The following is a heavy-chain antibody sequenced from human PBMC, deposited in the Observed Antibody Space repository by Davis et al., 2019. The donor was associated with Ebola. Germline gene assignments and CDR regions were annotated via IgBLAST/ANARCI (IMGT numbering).Heavy chain of an antibody. D-gene: IGHD3-22*01. CDR2: INHSGNT. CDR1: SGHLSGYY. Sequence: MPSETLSLTCVVSSGHLSGYYWSWIRQAPGKGLEWIGEINHSGNTNHNPSLKSRVTISVETSQQISLKLTSVTAVDTAVYYCAKDGPVPNYYHSSGYSLAIDHWGRGTVVTVSS. CDR3: AKDGPVPNYYHSSGYSLAIDH. V-gene: IGHV4-34*01. J-gene: IGHJ4*02.